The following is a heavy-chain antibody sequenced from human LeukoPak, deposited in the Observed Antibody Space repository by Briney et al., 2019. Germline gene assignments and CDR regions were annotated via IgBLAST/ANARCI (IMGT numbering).Heavy chain of an antibody. V-gene: IGHV1-8*01. CDR1: GYTFTSYD. Sequence: GASVKVSCKASGYTFTSYDINWVRQATGQGLEWMGWMNPNSGNTGYAQKFQGRVTMTRNTSISTAYMELSSLRSEDTAVCYCARYYYDSSGYYGDDAFDIWGQGTMVTVSS. D-gene: IGHD3-22*01. CDR2: MNPNSGNT. CDR3: ARYYYDSSGYYGDDAFDI. J-gene: IGHJ3*02.